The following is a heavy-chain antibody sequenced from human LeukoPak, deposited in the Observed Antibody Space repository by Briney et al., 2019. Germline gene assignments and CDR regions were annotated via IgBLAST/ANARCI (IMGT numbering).Heavy chain of an antibody. CDR2: ISGSGGST. CDR1: GFTFSTYG. V-gene: IGHV3-23*01. Sequence: PGGSLRLSCAASGFTFSTYGMSWVRQAPGKGLEWVSAISGSGGSTNYADSVKGRFTISRDNSKNTLYLQMNSLRAEDTAVYYCARGPPYYDFPIDPWGQGTLVTVSS. J-gene: IGHJ5*02. CDR3: ARGPPYYDFPIDP. D-gene: IGHD3-3*01.